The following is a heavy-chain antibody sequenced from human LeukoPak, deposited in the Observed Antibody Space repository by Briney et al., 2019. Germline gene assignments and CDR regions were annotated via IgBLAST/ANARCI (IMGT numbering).Heavy chain of an antibody. CDR2: ISSYNSDT. Sequence: GASVKVSCKASGYTFTSFGISWVRQAPGQGLEWMGWISSYNSDTNYAQKLQGRVTMTTDTSTSTAYMELRSLRSDDTAVYYCARDLKRGYSSGRYSWGTGSSNDYWGQGTLVTVSS. V-gene: IGHV1-18*01. CDR3: ARDLKRGYSSGRYSWGTGSSNDY. CDR1: GYTFTSFG. J-gene: IGHJ4*02. D-gene: IGHD6-19*01.